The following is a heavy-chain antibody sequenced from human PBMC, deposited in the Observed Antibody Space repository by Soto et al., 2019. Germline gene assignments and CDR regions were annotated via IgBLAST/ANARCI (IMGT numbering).Heavy chain of an antibody. CDR2: ISYDGSNK. V-gene: IGHV3-30*18. CDR3: AKWNYYFDY. Sequence: GGSLRLSFAASGFTFSSYGMHWVRQAPGKGLEWVAVISYDGSNKYYADSVKGRFTISRDNSKNTLYLQMNSLRAEDTAVYYCAKWNYYFDYWGQGTLVTVSS. J-gene: IGHJ4*02. CDR1: GFTFSSYG. D-gene: IGHD1-7*01.